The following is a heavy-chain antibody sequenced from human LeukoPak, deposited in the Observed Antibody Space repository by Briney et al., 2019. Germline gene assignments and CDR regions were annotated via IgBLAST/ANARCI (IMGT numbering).Heavy chain of an antibody. Sequence: ASVKVSCKASGYTFNRHGISWARQAPGQGLEWMGWISAYNGDTKYAQKFQGRVTLTIDTSTSTAYMEVRSLRSDDTAMYYCARDPSNNSGYYIYFDEWGQATLVTVSS. D-gene: IGHD6-19*01. CDR2: ISAYNGDT. J-gene: IGHJ4*02. CDR3: ARDPSNNSGYYIYFDE. V-gene: IGHV1-18*01. CDR1: GYTFNRHG.